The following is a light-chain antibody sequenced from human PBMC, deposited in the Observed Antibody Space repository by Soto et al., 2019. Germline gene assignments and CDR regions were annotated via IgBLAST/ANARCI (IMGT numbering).Light chain of an antibody. CDR1: QSIGEW. Sequence: DIQMTQSPVTLSPSVGDRVAITCRASQSIGEWLAWYQHKPGKAPKLLIYRASHLATGVPSRFSGSGSGTEFSFTIASLQPDDFAKCYCQHNDSYPVTFGQGTNLEI. CDR2: RAS. CDR3: QHNDSYPVT. J-gene: IGKJ2*01. V-gene: IGKV1-5*03.